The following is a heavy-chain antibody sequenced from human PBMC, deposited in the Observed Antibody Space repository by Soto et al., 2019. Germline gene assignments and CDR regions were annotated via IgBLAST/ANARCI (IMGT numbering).Heavy chain of an antibody. V-gene: IGHV3-23*01. D-gene: IGHD6-13*01. CDR1: GLTFSSYA. Sequence: GGSLRLSCAASGLTFSSYAMSWVRQAPGKGLEWVSAISGSGGSIYYADSVKGRFTISRDNSKNTLYLQMNSLRAEDTVLFYCAKVNPPAAAASMPLDYWGQGTLVTVSS. CDR3: AKVNPPAAAASMPLDY. CDR2: ISGSGGSI. J-gene: IGHJ4*02.